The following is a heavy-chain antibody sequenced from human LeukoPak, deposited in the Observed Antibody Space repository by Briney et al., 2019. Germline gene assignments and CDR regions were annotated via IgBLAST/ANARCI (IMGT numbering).Heavy chain of an antibody. CDR1: RFTFSSYA. J-gene: IGHJ4*02. CDR3: ARGYCTSSSCYNDY. V-gene: IGHV3-30-3*01. Sequence: GGSLRLSCAASRFTFSSYAMHWVRQAPGKGLEWVAVISYDGSNKYYADSVKGRFTISRDNSKNTLYLQMNSLRAEDTAVYSCARGYCTSSSCYNDYWGQGTLVTVSS. CDR2: ISYDGSNK. D-gene: IGHD2-2*02.